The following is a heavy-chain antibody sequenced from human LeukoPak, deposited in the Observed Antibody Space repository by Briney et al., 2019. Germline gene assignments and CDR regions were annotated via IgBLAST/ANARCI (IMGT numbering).Heavy chain of an antibody. CDR3: AREEQLVNVDY. CDR2: IKRDGSEK. J-gene: IGHJ4*02. Sequence: PGGSLRLSCAASGFSFSSYAMHWVRQAPGKGLEWVANIKRDGSEKYYVDSVKGRFTISRDNAKNSLYLQMNSLRAEDTAVYYCAREEQLVNVDYWGQGTLVTVSS. D-gene: IGHD6-13*01. V-gene: IGHV3-7*01. CDR1: GFSFSSYA.